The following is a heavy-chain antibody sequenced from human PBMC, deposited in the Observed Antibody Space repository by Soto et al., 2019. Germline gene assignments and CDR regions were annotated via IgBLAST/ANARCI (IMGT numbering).Heavy chain of an antibody. Sequence: ASVKVSCKASVFTSSCISWVRQDPGQRLEWMGWISTDNGNTIYAQKFPGRVIMTMDTSTTTVYMELRSLRPDDTAVYLCAREGILGLFDAYDLWGQGTMVTVSS. CDR2: ISTDNGNT. J-gene: IGHJ3*01. V-gene: IGHV1-18*04. CDR3: AREGILGLFDAYDL. D-gene: IGHD3-3*01. CDR1: VFTSSC.